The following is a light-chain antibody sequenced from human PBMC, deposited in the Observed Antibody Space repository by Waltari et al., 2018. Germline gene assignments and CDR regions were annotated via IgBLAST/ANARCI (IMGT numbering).Light chain of an antibody. V-gene: IGKV1-5*03. CDR1: QSISGW. CDR2: KAS. Sequence: DIQMTQSPSTLSASVGDRVTITCRAIQSISGWLAWYQQKPGKAPKLLIYKASTLESGVPSRFSGSGSGTEFTLTINSLQPDDFATYYCQQYDTFMWTFGQGTKVDI. J-gene: IGKJ1*01. CDR3: QQYDTFMWT.